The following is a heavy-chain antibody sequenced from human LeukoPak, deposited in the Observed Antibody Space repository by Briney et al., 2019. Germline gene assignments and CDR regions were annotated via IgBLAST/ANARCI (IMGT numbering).Heavy chain of an antibody. CDR3: AREAYGDYTGYFQH. D-gene: IGHD4-17*01. V-gene: IGHV1-69*05. Sequence: SVKVSCKASGGTFSSYAISWVRQAPGQGLEWMGGIIPIFGTANYAQKFQGRVTMTRDTSTSTVYMGLSSLRSEDTAVYYCAREAYGDYTGYFQHWGQGTLVTVSS. J-gene: IGHJ1*01. CDR2: IIPIFGTA. CDR1: GGTFSSYA.